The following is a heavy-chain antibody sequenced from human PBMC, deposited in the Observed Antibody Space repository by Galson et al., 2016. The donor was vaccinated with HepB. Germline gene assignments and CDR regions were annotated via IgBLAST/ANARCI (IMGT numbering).Heavy chain of an antibody. Sequence: SLRLSCAASGFAFSDYGMHWFRQAPGKGLEWLSFISFDGNAKYYADSVTGRFTISRDNSKRTLFLQMNSLRVEDTAVYYFPLVPNFYGSGMSSSWGQGTLVTVSS. J-gene: IGHJ5*02. D-gene: IGHD3-10*01. CDR2: ISFDGNAK. CDR3: PLVPNFYGSGMSSS. CDR1: GFAFSDYG. V-gene: IGHV3-30*01.